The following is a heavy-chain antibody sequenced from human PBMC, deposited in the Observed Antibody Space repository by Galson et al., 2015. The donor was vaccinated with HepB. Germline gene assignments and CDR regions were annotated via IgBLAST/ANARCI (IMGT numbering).Heavy chain of an antibody. D-gene: IGHD1-7*01. CDR3: TRAAVTGTYIFDV. CDR2: IRSNTYNYAT. J-gene: IGHJ3*01. CDR1: GFAFSDSA. V-gene: IGHV3-73*01. Sequence: SLRLSCAASGFAFSDSAIHWVRQASGKGLEWLGRIRSNTYNYATLYTASVKGRFTISRDDSKNTAYLQMNSLKTEDTAPYFCTRAAVTGTYIFDVWGRGTTVIVSS.